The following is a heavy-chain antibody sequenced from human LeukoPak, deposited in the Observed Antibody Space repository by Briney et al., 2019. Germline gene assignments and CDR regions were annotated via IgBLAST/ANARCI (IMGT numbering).Heavy chain of an antibody. V-gene: IGHV1-2*02. Sequence: ASVKVSCKASGYTFTGYYMHWVRQAPGQGLEWMGWISPNSGGTNYAQKFQGRVTMTRDTSISTAYMELSRLRSDDTAVYYCAREAYDSGSFRTDYYYMDVWGKGTTVTISS. D-gene: IGHD3-10*01. CDR3: AREAYDSGSFRTDYYYMDV. CDR2: ISPNSGGT. J-gene: IGHJ6*03. CDR1: GYTFTGYY.